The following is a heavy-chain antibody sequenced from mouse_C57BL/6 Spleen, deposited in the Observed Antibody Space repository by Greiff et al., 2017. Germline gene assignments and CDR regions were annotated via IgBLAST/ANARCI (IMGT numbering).Heavy chain of an antibody. CDR1: GFTFSSYA. D-gene: IGHD1-1*01. CDR2: ISDGGSYT. Sequence: EVHLVESGGGLVKPGGSLKLSCAASGFTFSSYAMSWVRQTPDKRLEWVATISDGGSYTYYPDNVKGRFTISRDNTKNNLYLQMSHLKSEDTAVYYCARDGVTTVVANFDYWGQGTTLTVSS. J-gene: IGHJ2*01. V-gene: IGHV5-4*01. CDR3: ARDGVTTVVANFDY.